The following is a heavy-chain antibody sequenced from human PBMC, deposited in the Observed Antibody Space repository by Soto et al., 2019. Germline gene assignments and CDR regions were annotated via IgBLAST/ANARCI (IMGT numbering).Heavy chain of an antibody. CDR1: GYSFTSYW. CDR2: IYPGDSDT. V-gene: IGHV5-51*01. Sequence: GESLKISCKGSGYSFTSYWIGWVRQMPGKGLEWMGIIYPGDSDTRYSPSFQGQVTISADKSISTAYLQWSSLKASDTAMYYCAREVRLIVLMVYASRGAFDIWGQGTMVTVSS. CDR3: AREVRLIVLMVYASRGAFDI. D-gene: IGHD2-8*01. J-gene: IGHJ3*02.